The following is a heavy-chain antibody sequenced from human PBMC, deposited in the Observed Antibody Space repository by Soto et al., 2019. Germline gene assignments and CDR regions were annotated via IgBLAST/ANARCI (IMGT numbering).Heavy chain of an antibody. V-gene: IGHV1-18*04. Sequence: QVPLVQSGAEVKKPGASVEVSCKASGYTFSSYGINWVRQAPGQGLEWMGWINPYNGHTNHAQEFQDRVTMTTDTSTTTAYMELRGLRSDDTAVYYCARARRWVLTGYWEFDYWGQGTLVTVSS. CDR3: ARARRWVLTGYWEFDY. D-gene: IGHD3-9*01. J-gene: IGHJ4*02. CDR1: GYTFSSYG. CDR2: INPYNGHT.